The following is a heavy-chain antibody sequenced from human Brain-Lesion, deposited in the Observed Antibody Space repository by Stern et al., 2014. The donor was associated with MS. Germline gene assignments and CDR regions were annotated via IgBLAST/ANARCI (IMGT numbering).Heavy chain of an antibody. J-gene: IGHJ4*02. CDR3: AKLWLGELPESPFDY. V-gene: IGHV4-39*01. CDR2: IYYRGST. Sequence: VQLVQSGPGLVKPSETLSLTCTVSGGSISSSSYYWGWIRQPPGKGLEWIGSIYYRGSTYYNPSLKSRVTISMDTSKNQFSPRVSSVTAADTAVYFCAKLWLGELPESPFDYWGQGTLVTVSS. CDR1: GGSISSSSYY. D-gene: IGHD3-10*01.